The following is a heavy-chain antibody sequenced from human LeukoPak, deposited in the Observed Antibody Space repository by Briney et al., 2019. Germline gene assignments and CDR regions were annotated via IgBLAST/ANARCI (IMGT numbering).Heavy chain of an antibody. CDR1: GYSISSGYY. D-gene: IGHD3-3*01. CDR2: IYHSGST. CDR3: ASPRRVRFLGWLLYHY. V-gene: IGHV4-38-2*02. Sequence: PSETLSLTCTVSGYSISSGYYWGWIRQPPGKGLEWIGSIYHSGSTYYNPSLKSRVTISVDTSKNQFSLKLSSVTAADTAVYYCASPRRVRFLGWLLYHYWGQGTLVTVSS. J-gene: IGHJ4*02.